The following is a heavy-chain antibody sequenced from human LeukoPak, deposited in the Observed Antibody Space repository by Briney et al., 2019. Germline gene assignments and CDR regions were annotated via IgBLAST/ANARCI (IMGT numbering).Heavy chain of an antibody. D-gene: IGHD3-10*01. V-gene: IGHV3-30*04. CDR1: GFTFSSYA. J-gene: IGHJ6*04. Sequence: PGGSLRLSCAASGFTFSSYAMHWVRQAPGKGLEWVAVISYDGSNKYYADSVKGRFTISRDNSKNTLYLQMNSLRAEDTAVYYCARDLGGSGSYCYGMDVWGKGTTVTVSS. CDR2: ISYDGSNK. CDR3: ARDLGGSGSYCYGMDV.